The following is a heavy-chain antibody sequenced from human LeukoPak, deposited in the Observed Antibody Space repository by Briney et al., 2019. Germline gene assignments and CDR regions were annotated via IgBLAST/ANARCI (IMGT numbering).Heavy chain of an antibody. D-gene: IGHD2-15*01. CDR3: ARDVVAATNYYYGMDV. CDR1: GYTFSDYY. CDR2: ISAYNGNT. J-gene: IGHJ6*02. V-gene: IGHV1-18*01. Sequence: ASVKVSCKASGYTFSDYYIHWVRQAPGQGLEWMGWISAYNGNTNYAQKLQGRVTMTTDTSTSTAYMELRSLRSDDTAVYYCARDVVAATNYYYGMDVWGQGTTVTVSS.